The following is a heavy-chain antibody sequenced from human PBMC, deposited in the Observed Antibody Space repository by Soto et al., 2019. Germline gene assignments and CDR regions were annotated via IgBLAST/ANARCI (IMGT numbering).Heavy chain of an antibody. CDR1: GFTFSSYE. J-gene: IGHJ4*02. CDR2: ISSSGSTI. D-gene: IGHD3-10*01. V-gene: IGHV3-48*03. Sequence: EVQLVESGGGLVQPGGSLRLSCAASGFTFSSYEMNWVRQAPGKGLEWVSYISSSGSTIYYADSVKGRFTISRDNAKNSLYLQMNSLRAEDTAVYYCAGGLQWLFDYWGQGTLVTVSS. CDR3: AGGLQWLFDY.